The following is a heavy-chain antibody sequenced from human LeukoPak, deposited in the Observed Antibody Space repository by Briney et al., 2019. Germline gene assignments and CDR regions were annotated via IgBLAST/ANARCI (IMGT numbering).Heavy chain of an antibody. CDR1: GFAFDDFA. CDR2: IRRRAYGGAA. CDR3: SRNGLVGFDY. Sequence: GGSLRLSCTTSGFAFDDFAMSWVRQPAGKGPEWVGFIRRRAYGGAAEYAASVKGRFIISRDDSKGIAYLQMNSLKTEDTAVYYCSRNGLVGFDYWGQGSRVIVSP. J-gene: IGHJ4*02. V-gene: IGHV3-49*04.